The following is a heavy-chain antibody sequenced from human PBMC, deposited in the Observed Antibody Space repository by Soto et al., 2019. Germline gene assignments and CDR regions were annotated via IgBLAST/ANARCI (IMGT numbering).Heavy chain of an antibody. CDR3: AASTFYYGMDV. V-gene: IGHV5-51*01. CDR2: IYPGDSDT. J-gene: IGHJ6*02. CDR1: GYTFTNYW. Sequence: PGESLKISCQGSGYTFTNYWIGWVRQMPGKGLEWMGIIYPGDSDTKYNPSFQGQVTISADKSITTTYLQWSSLKASGTAIYYCAASTFYYGMDVWGQGTTVTVSS.